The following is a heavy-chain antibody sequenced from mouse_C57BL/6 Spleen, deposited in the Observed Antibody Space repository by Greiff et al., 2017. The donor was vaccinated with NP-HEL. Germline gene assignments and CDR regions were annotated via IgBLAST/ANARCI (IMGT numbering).Heavy chain of an antibody. CDR2: INPYNGGT. Sequence: EVQLQQSGPVLVKPGASVKMSCKASGYTFTDYYMNWVKQSHGKSLEWIGVINPYNGGTSYNQKFKGKATLTVDKSSSTAYMELNSLTSEDSAVYYCARWGNYYGNWFAYWGQGTLVTVSA. CDR1: GYTFTDYY. D-gene: IGHD1-1*02. CDR3: ARWGNYYGNWFAY. V-gene: IGHV1-19*01. J-gene: IGHJ3*01.